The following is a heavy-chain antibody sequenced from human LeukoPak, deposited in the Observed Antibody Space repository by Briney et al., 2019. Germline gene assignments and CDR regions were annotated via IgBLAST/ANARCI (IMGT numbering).Heavy chain of an antibody. Sequence: PSETLSLTCTVSGGSISSYYWSWIRQPPGKGLEWIGYIYYSGSTNYNPSLKSRVTMSVDTSKNQFSLKLSSVTAADTAVYYCARDFKGCSSTSCSPALDYWGQGTLVTVSS. CDR1: GGSISSYY. V-gene: IGHV4-59*12. CDR2: IYYSGST. D-gene: IGHD2-2*01. J-gene: IGHJ4*02. CDR3: ARDFKGCSSTSCSPALDY.